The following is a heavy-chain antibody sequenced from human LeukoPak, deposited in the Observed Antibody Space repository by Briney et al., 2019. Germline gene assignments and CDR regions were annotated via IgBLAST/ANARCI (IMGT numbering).Heavy chain of an antibody. CDR3: ARAGEDIVVVPAAMDYYYMDV. D-gene: IGHD2-2*01. V-gene: IGHV1-69*13. Sequence: LVKVSCKASGGTFSSYAISWVRQAPGQGLEWMGGIIPIFGTANYAQKFQGRVTITADESTSTAYMELSSLRSEDTAVYYCARAGEDIVVVPAAMDYYYMDVWGKGTTVTVSS. CDR1: GGTFSSYA. CDR2: IIPIFGTA. J-gene: IGHJ6*03.